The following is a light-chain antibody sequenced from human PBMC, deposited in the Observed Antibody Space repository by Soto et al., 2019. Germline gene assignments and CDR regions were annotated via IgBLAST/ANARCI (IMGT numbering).Light chain of an antibody. V-gene: IGKV3-15*01. CDR1: QSVSNN. CDR3: QQYNNWART. Sequence: EIVMTQSPATLSVSPGERATLSCRASQSVSNNLAWYQQKRGQAPRLLMYGASTRATGIPARFRGSGSGTEFTLTISSLQSADFAVYFCQQYNNWARTFGQGTKVDIK. J-gene: IGKJ1*01. CDR2: GAS.